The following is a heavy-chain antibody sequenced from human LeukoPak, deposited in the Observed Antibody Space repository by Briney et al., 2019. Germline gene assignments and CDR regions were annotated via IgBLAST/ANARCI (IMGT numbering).Heavy chain of an antibody. J-gene: IGHJ4*02. Sequence: GGSLRLSCAASGFTFNEYAMNWVRQAPGKGLEWVSGISERGDRTSSAASVKGRVTISRDNSRNILYLQMNSLRADDTAVYYCAKRGYYDSSGFSPLTYWGQGTLVTVSS. CDR3: AKRGYYDSSGFSPLTY. V-gene: IGHV3-23*01. CDR1: GFTFNEYA. D-gene: IGHD3-22*01. CDR2: ISERGDRT.